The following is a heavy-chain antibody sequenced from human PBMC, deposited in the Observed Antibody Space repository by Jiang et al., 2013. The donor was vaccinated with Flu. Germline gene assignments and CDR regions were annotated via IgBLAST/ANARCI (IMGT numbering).Heavy chain of an antibody. V-gene: IGHV2-5*02. D-gene: IGHD6-13*01. J-gene: IGHJ6*02. Sequence: WLALIYWDDDKRYSPSLKSRLTITKDTSKNQVVLTMTNMDPVDTATYYCAHSPHPAAKYYYYYYGMDVWGQGTTVTVSS. CDR3: AHSPHPAAKYYYYYYGMDV. CDR2: IYWDDDK.